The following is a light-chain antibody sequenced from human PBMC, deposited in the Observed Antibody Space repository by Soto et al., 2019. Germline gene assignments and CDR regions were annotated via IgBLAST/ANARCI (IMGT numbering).Light chain of an antibody. J-gene: IGLJ1*01. CDR1: SSDIGAYDY. CDR3: LSFTTTSTHV. V-gene: IGLV2-14*01. Sequence: VLTQPASLSGSPGQSITISCTGTSSDIGAYDYVSWFQRHPGKAPKLMISEVNNRPSGVSNRFSGSKSGNTAYLTISGLQVEDEAEYFCLSFTTTSTHVFGTGTKVTVL. CDR2: EVN.